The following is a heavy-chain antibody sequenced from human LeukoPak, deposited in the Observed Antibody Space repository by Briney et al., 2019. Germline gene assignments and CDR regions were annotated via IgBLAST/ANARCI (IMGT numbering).Heavy chain of an antibody. Sequence: SETLSLTCTVSGGSIIGSYWTWIRQSPGKGLEWIGYVYNTVDVNYSPSFQSRVTISVDMFKNYFSLSIKSVTAADTAIYYCVRSRPYDTTGYNPTYYFDSWGQGALVTVSS. CDR2: VYNTVDV. CDR3: VRSRPYDTTGYNPTYYFDS. V-gene: IGHV4-59*01. D-gene: IGHD3-22*01. J-gene: IGHJ4*02. CDR1: GGSIIGSY.